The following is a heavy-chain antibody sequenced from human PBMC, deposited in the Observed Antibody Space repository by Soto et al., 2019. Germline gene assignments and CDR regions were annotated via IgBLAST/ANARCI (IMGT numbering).Heavy chain of an antibody. V-gene: IGHV3-11*01. Sequence: QVQLVESGGGLVKPGGSLRLSCAASGFTFSDYYMTWIRQAPGKGLEWVSYIGTRGTTIYYADSVKGRFTISRDNAKNSRYLQMNSLRADDTAVYYCARELVPAAMRSWYFDLWGRGTLVTVSS. J-gene: IGHJ2*01. CDR1: GFTFSDYY. D-gene: IGHD2-2*01. CDR2: IGTRGTTI. CDR3: ARELVPAAMRSWYFDL.